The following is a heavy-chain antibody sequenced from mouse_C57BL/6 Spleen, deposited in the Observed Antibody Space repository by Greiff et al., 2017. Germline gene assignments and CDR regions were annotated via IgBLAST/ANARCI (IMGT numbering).Heavy chain of an antibody. J-gene: IGHJ1*03. CDR1: GYTFTDYE. Sequence: QVQLQQSGAELVRPGASVTLSCKASGYTFTDYEMHWVKQTPVHGLEWIGAIDPETGGTAYNQKFKGKAILTAEKSSSTAYMELRSLTSEDSAVYYCTRWGVVGRGYFDVWGTGTTVTVSS. CDR3: TRWGVVGRGYFDV. V-gene: IGHV1-15*01. D-gene: IGHD1-1*01. CDR2: IDPETGGT.